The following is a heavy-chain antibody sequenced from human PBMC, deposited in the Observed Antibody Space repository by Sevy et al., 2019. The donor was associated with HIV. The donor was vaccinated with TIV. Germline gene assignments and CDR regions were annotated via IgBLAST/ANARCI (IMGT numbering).Heavy chain of an antibody. D-gene: IGHD2-15*01. CDR2: MTSSGRYI. CDR1: GFTFSTST. J-gene: IGHJ4*02. Sequence: ESLKISCAASGFTFSTSTMNWVRPAPGKGLEWVSLMTSSGRYILYADSVKGRFTISRDNAKNSVFLQMNSLRVEDTAGYYCLRDGWNYRGQGTLVTVSS. V-gene: IGHV3-21*01. CDR3: LRDGWNY.